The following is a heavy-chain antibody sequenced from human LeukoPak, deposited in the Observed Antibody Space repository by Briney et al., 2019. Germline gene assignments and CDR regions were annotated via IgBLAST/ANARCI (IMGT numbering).Heavy chain of an antibody. CDR1: GFTFSSYG. Sequence: PGGALRLSCAASGFTFSSYGMHWVRQAPGKGLEWVAVISYDGSNKYYADSVKGRFTISRDNSKNTLYLQMNSLRAEDTAVYYCANGYYYDSSGYYPTPPFDYWGQGTLVTVSS. V-gene: IGHV3-30*18. CDR3: ANGYYYDSSGYYPTPPFDY. CDR2: ISYDGSNK. J-gene: IGHJ4*02. D-gene: IGHD3-22*01.